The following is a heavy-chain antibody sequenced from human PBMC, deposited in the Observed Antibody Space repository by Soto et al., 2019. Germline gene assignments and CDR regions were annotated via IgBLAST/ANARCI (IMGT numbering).Heavy chain of an antibody. CDR3: ARGRRYCSSTSFFPRLTSFHP. J-gene: IGHJ5*02. D-gene: IGHD2-2*01. V-gene: IGHV1-18*04. Sequence: GPSVKVSCKASGYTFTSYGISWVRQAPGQGLEWMGWISSYNGNTNYAQKVQGRVTVTTDTSTSTTYMELRSLRSDDTAVYYCARGRRYCSSTSFFPRLTSFHPPGPGTLGT. CDR2: ISSYNGNT. CDR1: GYTFTSYG.